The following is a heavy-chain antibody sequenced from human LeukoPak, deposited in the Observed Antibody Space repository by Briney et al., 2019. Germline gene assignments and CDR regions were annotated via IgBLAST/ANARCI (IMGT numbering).Heavy chain of an antibody. V-gene: IGHV1-46*01. D-gene: IGHD6-6*01. Sequence: ASVKVSCKDSGYAFTGYYIHWVRQAPGQGLEWMGIINPSGGSTSYAQKFQGRVTMTRDTSTSTVYMELSSLRSEDTAVYYCARDLEIAARPWGIDYWGQGTLVTVSS. CDR3: ARDLEIAARPWGIDY. CDR2: INPSGGST. CDR1: GYAFTGYY. J-gene: IGHJ4*02.